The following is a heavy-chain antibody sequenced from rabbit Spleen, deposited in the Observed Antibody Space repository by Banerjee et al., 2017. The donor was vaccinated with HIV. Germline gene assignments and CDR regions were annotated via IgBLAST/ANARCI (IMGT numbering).Heavy chain of an antibody. J-gene: IGHJ4*01. CDR1: GFTISSGY. CDR2: IYAGDGNT. D-gene: IGHD2-1*01. V-gene: IGHV1S45*01. Sequence: QEQLEESGGDLVKPEGSLTLTCTASGFTISSGYMCWVRQAPGKGLECIACIYAGDGNTYYANWAKGRFTISKTSSTTVTLQMTSLTAADTATYFCARGSATMTMVIIGYYFNLWGQGPLVTVS. CDR3: ARGSATMTMVIIGYYFNL.